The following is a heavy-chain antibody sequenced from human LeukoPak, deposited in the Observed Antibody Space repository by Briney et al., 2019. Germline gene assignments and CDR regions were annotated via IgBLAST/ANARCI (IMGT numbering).Heavy chain of an antibody. D-gene: IGHD2-2*01. J-gene: IGHJ4*02. Sequence: GGSLRLSCAASGFTFSDYYMSWIRQAPGKGLEWVSYISGSGSTIYYADSVKGRFTISRDNAKNSLYLQMNSLRAEDTAVYYCARDAIVVVPGHDYWGQGTLVTVSS. CDR3: ARDAIVVVPGHDY. CDR1: GFTFSDYY. CDR2: ISGSGSTI. V-gene: IGHV3-11*01.